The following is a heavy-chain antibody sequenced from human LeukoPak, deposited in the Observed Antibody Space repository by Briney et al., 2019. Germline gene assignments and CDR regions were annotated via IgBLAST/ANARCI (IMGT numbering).Heavy chain of an antibody. CDR3: ARDSTYSSKWSYGSFDY. Sequence: PSETLSLTCTVSGGSISNYYWSWIRQPAGQGLEWIGRIYTSGSSNYNPSLKSRVTMSVDTPKNQFSLKLSSVTAADTAMYYCARDSTYSSKWSYGSFDYWGQGTLVTVSS. V-gene: IGHV4-4*07. CDR1: GGSISNYY. CDR2: IYTSGSS. D-gene: IGHD6-13*01. J-gene: IGHJ4*02.